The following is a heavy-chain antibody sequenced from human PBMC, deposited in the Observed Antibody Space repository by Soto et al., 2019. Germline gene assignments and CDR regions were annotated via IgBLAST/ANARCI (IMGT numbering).Heavy chain of an antibody. CDR1: GGSFSGYY. V-gene: IGHV4-34*01. CDR3: ARSGGLSY. CDR2: INHSGST. D-gene: IGHD3-16*01. Sequence: QVQLQQWGAGLLKPSETLSLTCAVYGGSFSGYYWSWIRQPQGKGLEWIGEINHSGSTNYNPALKSRVTISVDTSKNQFSLKLSSVTAADTAVYYCARSGGLSYWGQGTLVTVSS. J-gene: IGHJ4*02.